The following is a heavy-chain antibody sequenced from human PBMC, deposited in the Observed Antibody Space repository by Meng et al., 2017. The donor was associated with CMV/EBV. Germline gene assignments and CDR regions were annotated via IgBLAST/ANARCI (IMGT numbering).Heavy chain of an antibody. V-gene: IGHV3-33*01. CDR3: ARETIFGVVIIWDWFDP. J-gene: IGHJ5*02. CDR1: GFTFSSYG. D-gene: IGHD3-3*01. Sequence: GGSLRLSCAASGFTFSSYGMHWVRQAPGKGLEWVAVIWYDGSNKYYADSVKGRFTISRDNSKNTLYLQMNSLRAEDTAVYYCARETIFGVVIIWDWFDPWGQGTLVTVSS. CDR2: IWYDGSNK.